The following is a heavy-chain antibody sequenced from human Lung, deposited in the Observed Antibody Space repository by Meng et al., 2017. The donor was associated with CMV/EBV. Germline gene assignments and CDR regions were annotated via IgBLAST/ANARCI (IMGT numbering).Heavy chain of an antibody. CDR2: IDDSGST. V-gene: IGHV4-4*02. CDR3: ARGKQDAWELLAY. J-gene: IGHJ4*02. CDR1: GVSISSNIR. D-gene: IGHD1-26*01. Sequence: VQWQESGPGLVKPSGTLVLTCGVSGVSISSNIRWTWVRQPPGKGLEWIGDIDDSGSTNYNPSLNSRISISLDKSKNHFSLKVNSVTAADTAVYYCARGKQDAWELLAYWGQGALVTVSS.